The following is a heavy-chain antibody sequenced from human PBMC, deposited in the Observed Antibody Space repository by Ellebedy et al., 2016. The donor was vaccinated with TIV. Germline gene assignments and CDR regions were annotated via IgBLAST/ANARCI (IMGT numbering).Heavy chain of an antibody. V-gene: IGHV3-48*04. J-gene: IGHJ3*02. CDR3: AKYWNYRDAFDI. D-gene: IGHD1-7*01. CDR2: ISSSSSTI. CDR1: GFTFSSYS. Sequence: GGSLRLXXAASGFTFSSYSMNWVRQAPGKGLEWVSYISSSSSTIYYADSVKGRFTISRDNAKNSLYLQMNSLRAEDTAVYYCAKYWNYRDAFDIWGQGTMVTVSS.